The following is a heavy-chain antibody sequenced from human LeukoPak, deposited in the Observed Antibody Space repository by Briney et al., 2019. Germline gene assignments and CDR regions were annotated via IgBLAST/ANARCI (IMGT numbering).Heavy chain of an antibody. V-gene: IGHV3-21*01. CDR3: ARWVCSSTSCYYFDY. J-gene: IGHJ4*02. CDR2: ISNSSTYI. D-gene: IGHD2-2*01. CDR1: GFTFSGYT. Sequence: GGSLRLSCAASGFTFSGYTMTWVRQAPGKGLKWVSSISNSSTYIYYADSVKGRFTISRDNVQNSLFLQMNSLGADDTAVYYCARWVCSSTSCYYFDYWGQGTLVVVSS.